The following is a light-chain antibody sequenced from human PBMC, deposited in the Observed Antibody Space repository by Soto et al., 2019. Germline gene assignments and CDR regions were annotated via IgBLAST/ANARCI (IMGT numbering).Light chain of an antibody. J-gene: IGKJ1*01. CDR2: GAS. Sequence: EIVMTQSPVTLSVSPGERATLSCRASQRVSSNVAWYQQKPGQAPRLLIYGASTRATGISDRFSGSGSGTDFTLTISRLEPEDFAVYYCQHYGASPWTFGQGTKVDIK. CDR1: QRVSSN. CDR3: QHYGASPWT. V-gene: IGKV3-20*01.